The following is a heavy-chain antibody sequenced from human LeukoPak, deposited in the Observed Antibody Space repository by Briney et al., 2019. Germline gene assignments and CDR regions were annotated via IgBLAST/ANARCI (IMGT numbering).Heavy chain of an antibody. V-gene: IGHV4-59*01. D-gene: IGHD3-22*01. CDR2: TYYSGST. Sequence: SETLSLTCTVSGGSISSYYWSWIRQPPGKGLEWIGYTYYSGSTNYNPSLKSRVTISVDTSKNQFSLKLSSVTAADTAVYYCARDHRGTYYYDSSGYYFSVWGQGTLVTVSS. J-gene: IGHJ4*02. CDR3: ARDHRGTYYYDSSGYYFSV. CDR1: GGSISSYY.